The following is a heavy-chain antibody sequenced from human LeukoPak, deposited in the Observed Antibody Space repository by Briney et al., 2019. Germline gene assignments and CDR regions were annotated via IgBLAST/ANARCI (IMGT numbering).Heavy chain of an antibody. CDR2: INPSGGNT. D-gene: IGHD3-10*01. CDR1: GYTFTSYN. Sequence: PGGSLRLSCAASGYTFTSYNMHWVRQAPGQGLEWMGIINPSGGNTNYAQKFKGRVTMTRDTATSTVYMEVSSLRSEDTAVYYCARYGSRYESLLSFDYWGQGTLVTVSS. J-gene: IGHJ4*02. V-gene: IGHV1-46*03. CDR3: ARYGSRYESLLSFDY.